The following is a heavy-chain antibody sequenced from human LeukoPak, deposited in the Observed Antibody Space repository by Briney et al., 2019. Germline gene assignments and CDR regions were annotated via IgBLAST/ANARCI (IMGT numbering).Heavy chain of an antibody. Sequence: ASVKVSCKASGYTSTGYYMHWVRQAPGQGLEWMGWINPNSGGTNYAQKFQSRVTMTRDTSISTAYMELSRLRSDDTAVYYCARARRYQLISYDYWGQGTLVTVSS. CDR2: INPNSGGT. D-gene: IGHD2-2*01. V-gene: IGHV1-2*02. J-gene: IGHJ4*02. CDR3: ARARRYQLISYDY. CDR1: GYTSTGYY.